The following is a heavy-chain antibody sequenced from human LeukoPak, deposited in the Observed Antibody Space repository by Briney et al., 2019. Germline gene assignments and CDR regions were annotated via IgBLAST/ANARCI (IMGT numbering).Heavy chain of an antibody. CDR1: GGSISSYY. CDR3: AALIPGRRIRVDY. Sequence: SETLSLTCTVSGGSISSYYWSWIRQPPGKGLEWIGYIYYSGSTNYNPSLESRVTISVDTSKNQFSLKLSSVTAADTAVYYCAALIPGRRIRVDYWGQGTLVTVSS. J-gene: IGHJ4*02. CDR2: IYYSGST. D-gene: IGHD2-21*01. V-gene: IGHV4-59*08.